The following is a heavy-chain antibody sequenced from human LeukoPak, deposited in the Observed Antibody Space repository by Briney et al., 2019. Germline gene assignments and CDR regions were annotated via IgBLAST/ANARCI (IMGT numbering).Heavy chain of an antibody. CDR3: ARDAGSSWHN. Sequence: GASVKVSCKASGYTFINNWMHWVRQAPGQGPEWMGMINPGDGSTTYRQKFQGRVTMTRDMSTRTVYMELSGLRFDDTAVYYCARDAGSSWHNWGQGTLVTVSS. V-gene: IGHV1-46*01. J-gene: IGHJ4*02. CDR1: GYTFINNW. D-gene: IGHD6-13*01. CDR2: INPGDGST.